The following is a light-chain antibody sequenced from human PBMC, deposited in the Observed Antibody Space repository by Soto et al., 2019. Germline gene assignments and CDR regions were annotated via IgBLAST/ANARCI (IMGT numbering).Light chain of an antibody. V-gene: IGLV2-23*02. CDR3: CSFASSGTWV. J-gene: IGLJ3*02. Sequence: QSALTQPASVSGSPGQSITISCIGTSSDFGSYNLVSWYQQHPGKAPKLMIYEVNKRPSGVSNRFSASKSGNTASLTISGLQDEDEADYYCCSFASSGTWVFGGGTKVTVL. CDR1: SSDFGSYNL. CDR2: EVN.